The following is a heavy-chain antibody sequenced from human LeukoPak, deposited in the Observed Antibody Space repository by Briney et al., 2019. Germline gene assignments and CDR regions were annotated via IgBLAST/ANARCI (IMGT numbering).Heavy chain of an antibody. D-gene: IGHD6-19*01. CDR1: GGSISSSSYY. Sequence: SETLSLTCTVSGGSISSSSYYWGWIRQPPGKGLEWIGSIYYSGSTYYSPSLKSRVTISVDTSKNQFSLRLSSVTAADTAVYYCAGVASIAVAGLGAWGQGTLVTVSS. J-gene: IGHJ5*02. CDR3: AGVASIAVAGLGA. CDR2: IYYSGST. V-gene: IGHV4-39*01.